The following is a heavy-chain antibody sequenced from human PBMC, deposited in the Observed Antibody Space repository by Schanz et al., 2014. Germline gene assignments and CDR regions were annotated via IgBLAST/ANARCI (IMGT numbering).Heavy chain of an antibody. CDR2: ISYDGNTK. J-gene: IGHJ6*03. CDR3: ARPSDSSWDMDV. D-gene: IGHD2-21*02. V-gene: IGHV3-30-3*01. Sequence: VQLVESGGGLVKPGRSLRLSCAASGFNFSNYDIHWVRQAPGKGLEWVALISYDGNTKYYADSVKGRFTISRDNSKNTLYLQKNTLRADDTTVYCCARPSDSSWDMDVWGKGTTVTVSS. CDR1: GFNFSNYD.